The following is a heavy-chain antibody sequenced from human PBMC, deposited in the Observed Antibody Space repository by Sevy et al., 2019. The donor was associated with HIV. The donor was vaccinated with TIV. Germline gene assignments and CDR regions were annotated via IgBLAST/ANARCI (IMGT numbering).Heavy chain of an antibody. J-gene: IGHJ5*02. D-gene: IGHD2-15*01. CDR2: ISSSSSTI. V-gene: IGHV3-48*02. CDR3: ARGECGSCYTRNWFDP. Sequence: GGSLRLSCAASGFTFSSYSMNWVRQAPGKGLEWVSYISSSSSTIYYADSVKGQFTISRDNAKNSLYLQMNSLRDEDTAVYYCARGECGSCYTRNWFDPWGQGTLVTVSS. CDR1: GFTFSSYS.